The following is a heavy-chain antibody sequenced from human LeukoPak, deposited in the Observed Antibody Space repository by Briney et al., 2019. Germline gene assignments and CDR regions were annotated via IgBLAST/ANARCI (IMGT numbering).Heavy chain of an antibody. J-gene: IGHJ5*02. D-gene: IGHD3-22*01. CDR1: GGSISSYY. CDR2: IYYSGST. V-gene: IGHV4-59*01. Sequence: SETLSLTCTVSGGSISSYYWSWIRQPPGKGLEWIGYIYYSGSTNYNPSLKSRVTISVDTSKNQFSLKLSSVTAADTAVYYCARAEVYYDSSGYSNNWFDPWGQGTLVTVSS. CDR3: ARAEVYYDSSGYSNNWFDP.